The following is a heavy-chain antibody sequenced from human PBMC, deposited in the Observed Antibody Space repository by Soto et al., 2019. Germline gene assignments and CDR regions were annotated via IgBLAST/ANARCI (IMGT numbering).Heavy chain of an antibody. CDR3: ARKYVDIMVRGDPYGIDV. J-gene: IGHJ6*02. CDR2: IYYSGST. CDR1: GGSISSGGYY. Sequence: SSETLSLTCTVSGGSISSGGYYWSWMRQHPGKGLEWIGYIYYSGSTYYNPSLKSRVTISVDTSKNQFPLKLSSVTAADTAVYYCARKYVDIMVRGDPYGIDVWGQGTMVTVSS. D-gene: IGHD3-10*01. V-gene: IGHV4-31*03.